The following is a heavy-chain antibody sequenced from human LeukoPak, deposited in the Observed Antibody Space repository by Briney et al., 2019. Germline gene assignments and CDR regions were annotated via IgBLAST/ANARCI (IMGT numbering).Heavy chain of an antibody. D-gene: IGHD5-12*01. Sequence: PGGSLRLSCAASGFTFSNYAMNWVRQAPGKGLEWVSTIIGSSGSTFYADSVKGRFTISKDTSKNTLYLHMSSLRADDTAVYYCAKGGYDHVEVAYFDYWGQGTLVTVSS. CDR3: AKGGYDHVEVAYFDY. CDR1: GFTFSNYA. V-gene: IGHV3-23*01. J-gene: IGHJ4*02. CDR2: IIGSSGST.